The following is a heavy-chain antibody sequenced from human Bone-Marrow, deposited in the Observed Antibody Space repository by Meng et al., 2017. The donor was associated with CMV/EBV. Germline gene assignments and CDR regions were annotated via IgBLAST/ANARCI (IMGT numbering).Heavy chain of an antibody. CDR1: GFTFGLYE. V-gene: IGHV3-48*03. CDR2: ISSSGSTI. J-gene: IGHJ6*01. CDR3: ARDWVGALYYNMDV. Sequence: GESLKISCTASGFTFGLYEMNWVRQAPGRGLEWVAYISSSGSTIYDADSVKGRFTISRDNAKNSLYLQMNSLRAEDTAVYYCARDWVGALYYNMDVWGQGTTVTGSS. D-gene: IGHD1-26*01.